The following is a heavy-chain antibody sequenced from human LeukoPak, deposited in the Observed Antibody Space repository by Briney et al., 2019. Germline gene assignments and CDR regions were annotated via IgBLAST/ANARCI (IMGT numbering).Heavy chain of an antibody. V-gene: IGHV4-38-2*01. CDR1: GYSISSGYY. D-gene: IGHD3-3*01. Sequence: SETLSLTCAVSGYSISSGYYWGWIRQPPGKGLEWIGSIYHSGSTYYNPSLKSRFTISVDTSKNQFSLKLSSVTAADTAVYYCARRTPYYDFWSGLLFDPWGQGTLVTVSS. J-gene: IGHJ5*02. CDR2: IYHSGST. CDR3: ARRTPYYDFWSGLLFDP.